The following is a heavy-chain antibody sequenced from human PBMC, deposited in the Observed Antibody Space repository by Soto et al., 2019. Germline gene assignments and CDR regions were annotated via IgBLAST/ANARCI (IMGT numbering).Heavy chain of an antibody. Sequence: GESLKISCKGSGYSFTIYWIGWVRQMPGKGLEWMGIIYPGDSDTRYSPSFQGQVTISADKSISTAYLQWSSLKASDTAMYYCAIQGYYYDSSGYRNWFDLWGQGTLVTVSS. CDR3: AIQGYYYDSSGYRNWFDL. CDR2: IYPGDSDT. D-gene: IGHD3-22*01. CDR1: GYSFTIYW. J-gene: IGHJ5*02. V-gene: IGHV5-51*01.